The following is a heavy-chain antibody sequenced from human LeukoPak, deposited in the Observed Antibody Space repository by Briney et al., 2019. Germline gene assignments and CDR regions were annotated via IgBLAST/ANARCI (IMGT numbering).Heavy chain of an antibody. CDR2: ISAYNGNT. CDR1: GYTFNSYG. CDR3: ARGPLYYYDSSGSNFDY. J-gene: IGHJ4*02. D-gene: IGHD3-22*01. V-gene: IGHV1-18*01. Sequence: ASVKVSCKTSGYTFNSYGISWVRQAPGQGLEWMGWISAYNGNTNYAQKLQGRVTMTTDTSISTAYMELSSLRSEDTAVYYCARGPLYYYDSSGSNFDYWGQGTLVTVSS.